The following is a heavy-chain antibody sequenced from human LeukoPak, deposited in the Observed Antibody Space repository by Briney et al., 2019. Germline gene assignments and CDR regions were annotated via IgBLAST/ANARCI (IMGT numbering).Heavy chain of an antibody. Sequence: ASVEVSCKASGYTFTGYYMHWVRQAPGQRLEWMGWINPNGGGTNYAQKFQGRVTMTTDTSISTAYMELGGLRYDDTAVYYCARVSSSGDYYDNWGQGTLVTVSS. CDR3: ARVSSSGDYYDN. CDR1: GYTFTGYY. CDR2: INPNGGGT. V-gene: IGHV1-2*02. D-gene: IGHD3-10*01. J-gene: IGHJ4*02.